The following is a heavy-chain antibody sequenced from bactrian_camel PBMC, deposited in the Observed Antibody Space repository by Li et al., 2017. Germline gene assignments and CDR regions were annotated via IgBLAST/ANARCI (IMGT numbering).Heavy chain of an antibody. D-gene: IGHD1*01. CDR3: GLGPRNRYACGKYTANY. CDR1: GDTAKPGC. J-gene: IGHJ4*01. CDR2: IYTDDGRT. Sequence: VQLVESGGGSVQAGESLTLSCVVSGDTAKPGCMGWFRRAPGKDPEGVAGIYTDDGRTYYADSVKGRFTMSLDNAKNTVYLEMNSLKPEDAAMYYCGLGPRNRYACGKYTANYWGQGTQVTVS. V-gene: IGHV3S31*01.